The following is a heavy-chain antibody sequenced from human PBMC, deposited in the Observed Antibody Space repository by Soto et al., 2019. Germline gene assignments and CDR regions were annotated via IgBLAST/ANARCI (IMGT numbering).Heavy chain of an antibody. V-gene: IGHV4-59*01. J-gene: IGHJ4*02. CDR2: IYYSGST. Sequence: SETLSLTCTVSGGSITSYYWSWIRQPPGKGLEWIGYIYYSGSTKYNPSLKSRVTISVDTSKNQFSLKLSSVTAADTAVYYCARDSPTGRSFDYWGQGTLVTVSS. CDR1: GGSITSYY. D-gene: IGHD2-8*02. CDR3: ARDSPTGRSFDY.